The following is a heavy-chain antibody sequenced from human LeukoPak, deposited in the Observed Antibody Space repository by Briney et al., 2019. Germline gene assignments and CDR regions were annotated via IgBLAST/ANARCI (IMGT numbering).Heavy chain of an antibody. D-gene: IGHD2-21*02. CDR3: AREPRETYCGGDCYPGTGSP. CDR1: GFTFSSYE. V-gene: IGHV3-48*03. CDR2: ISSSGSTI. Sequence: GGSLRLSCAASGFTFSSYEMNWVRQAPGKGLEWVSYISSSGSTIYYADSVRGRFTISRDNAKNSLYLQMNSPRAEDTAVYYCAREPRETYCGGDCYPGTGSPWGQGTLVTVSS. J-gene: IGHJ5*02.